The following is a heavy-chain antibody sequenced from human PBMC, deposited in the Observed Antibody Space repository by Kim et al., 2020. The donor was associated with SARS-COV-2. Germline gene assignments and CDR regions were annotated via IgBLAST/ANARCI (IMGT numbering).Heavy chain of an antibody. D-gene: IGHD6-19*01. CDR2: INWNSGSR. V-gene: IGHV3-9*01. CDR1: GFIFDDYA. CDR3: AKGYSSGWSTCMDV. Sequence: GGSLRLSCAASGFIFDDYAMHWVRQALGKGLEWVSGINWNSGSRGYADSVKGRFTISRDNAKNSLYLQMNSLRAEDTALYYCAKGYSSGWSTCMDVWGQG. J-gene: IGHJ6*02.